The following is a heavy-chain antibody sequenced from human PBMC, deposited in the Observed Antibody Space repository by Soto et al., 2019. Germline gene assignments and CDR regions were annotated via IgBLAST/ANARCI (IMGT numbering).Heavy chain of an antibody. CDR2: IYYSGST. D-gene: IGHD5-12*01. J-gene: IGHJ2*01. CDR3: ARQGLGNGYTPFGDFDL. Sequence: PSETLSLTCTVSGGSISSSSYYWGWIRQPPGKGLEWIGNIYYSGSTSYSPSLKSRVTISLDTSKNFFSLKLSSVTAADTAVYYCARQGLGNGYTPFGDFDLWGRGILVSVSS. CDR1: GGSISSSSYY. V-gene: IGHV4-39*02.